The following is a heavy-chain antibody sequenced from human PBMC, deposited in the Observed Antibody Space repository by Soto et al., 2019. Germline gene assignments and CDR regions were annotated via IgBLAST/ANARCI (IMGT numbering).Heavy chain of an antibody. CDR1: GFSLRISGVG. J-gene: IGHJ3*02. V-gene: IGHV2-5*02. CDR2: IYWDDDK. D-gene: IGHD3-10*01. Sequence: QITLKESGPTLVKPTQTLTLTCTFSGFSLRISGVGVGWIRQPPGKALEWLALIYWDDDKRYSPSLKSRLTITKDTSNSRAVLTMTIMPAVDTATYSSAFSTIVSEAVDIWPPSPMITVSS. CDR3: AFSTIVSEAVDI.